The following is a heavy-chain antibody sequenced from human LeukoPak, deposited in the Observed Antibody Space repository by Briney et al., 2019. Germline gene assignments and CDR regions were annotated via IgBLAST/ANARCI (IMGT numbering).Heavy chain of an antibody. V-gene: IGHV3-23*01. J-gene: IGHJ4*02. Sequence: GGSLRLSCAASGFIFSSYAMSWVRQAPGKGLEWVSTISGSGGSTYYADSVKGRFTISRDNSKNTVYLQMNSLRAEDTAVYYCATGGKFDFWSGYHIDNWGQGTLVTVSS. D-gene: IGHD3-3*01. CDR1: GFIFSSYA. CDR3: ATGGKFDFWSGYHIDN. CDR2: ISGSGGST.